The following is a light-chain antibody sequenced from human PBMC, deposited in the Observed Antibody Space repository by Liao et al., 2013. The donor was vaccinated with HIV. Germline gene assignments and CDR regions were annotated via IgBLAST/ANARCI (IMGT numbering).Light chain of an antibody. V-gene: IGLV3-1*01. J-gene: IGLJ1*01. CDR1: KLGDKY. CDR3: QVWESSSDYV. CDR2: EDD. Sequence: SYELTQPPSVSVSPGQTASITCSGDKLGDKYACWYQQKPGQSPVLVIYEDDKRPSGIPERFSGSNSGNTATLTISRVEAGDEADYYCQVWESSSDYVFGTGTKVTAL.